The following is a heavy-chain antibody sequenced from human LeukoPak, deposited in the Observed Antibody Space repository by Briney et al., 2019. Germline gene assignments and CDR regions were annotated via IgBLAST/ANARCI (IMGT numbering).Heavy chain of an antibody. CDR2: INPNSGGT. CDR1: GYTFTGYY. Sequence: ASVKVSCKTSGYTFTGYYLHWVRQAPGHGLEWMGWINPNSGGTHYAQNFQGRVTMTRDTSTSTAHMELSRLRSDDTAVYYCARVSRNYFSSGNYYDPFELWGQGTMVTVSS. V-gene: IGHV1-2*02. D-gene: IGHD3-10*01. CDR3: ARVSRNYFSSGNYYDPFEL. J-gene: IGHJ3*01.